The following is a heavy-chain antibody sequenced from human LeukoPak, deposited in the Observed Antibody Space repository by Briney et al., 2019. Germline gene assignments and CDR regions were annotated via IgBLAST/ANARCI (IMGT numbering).Heavy chain of an antibody. J-gene: IGHJ5*02. Sequence: SVKVSCKASGGTFSSYAISWVRQAPGQGLEWMGGIIPIFGTANYAQKFQGRVTITADKSTSTAYMELSSLRSEDTAVYYCARDKGSSSSLCWFDPWGQGTLVTVSS. CDR3: ARDKGSSSSLCWFDP. CDR1: GGTFSSYA. CDR2: IIPIFGTA. D-gene: IGHD6-6*01. V-gene: IGHV1-69*06.